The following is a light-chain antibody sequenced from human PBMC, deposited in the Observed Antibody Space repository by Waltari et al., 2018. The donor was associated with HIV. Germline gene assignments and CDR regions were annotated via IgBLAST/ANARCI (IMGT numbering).Light chain of an antibody. J-gene: IGKJ4*01. CDR3: QQYDKIIPSLT. CDR2: DAS. V-gene: IGKV1-33*01. Sequence: DIRMTQSPSSLSASVGDSVTITCQASQDISDYLNWYQQKPVKAPKLLIYDASNLETGDPSRFTGSGSGTDFTFSISSLQPEDIATYYCQQYDKIIPSLTFGGGTKVEIK. CDR1: QDISDY.